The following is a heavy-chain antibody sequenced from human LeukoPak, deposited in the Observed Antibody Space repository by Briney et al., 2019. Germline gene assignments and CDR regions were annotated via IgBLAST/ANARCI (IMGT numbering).Heavy chain of an antibody. V-gene: IGHV3-21*01. J-gene: IGHJ4*02. D-gene: IGHD3-10*01. CDR2: ISTSSIYI. Sequence: GGSLRLSCAASGFTFSTYTMNWVRQAPGKGLGWVSSISTSSIYIYYADSLKGRFTISRDNAKNSLYLQMSSLRAEDTAMYYCARSLWFGDSNLDYWGQGTLVTVSS. CDR1: GFTFSTYT. CDR3: ARSLWFGDSNLDY.